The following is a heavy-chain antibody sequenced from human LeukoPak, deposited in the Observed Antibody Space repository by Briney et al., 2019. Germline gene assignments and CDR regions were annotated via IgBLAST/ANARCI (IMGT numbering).Heavy chain of an antibody. CDR1: GGSISSYY. V-gene: IGHV4-59*01. CDR3: ARSSLTTGYYYGMDV. D-gene: IGHD4-17*01. Sequence: SETLPLTCTVSGGSISSYYWSWIRQPPGKGLEWIGYIYYSGSTNYNPSLKSRVTISVDTSKNQFSLKLSSVAAADTAVYYCARSSLTTGYYYGMDVWGQGTTVTVSS. J-gene: IGHJ6*02. CDR2: IYYSGST.